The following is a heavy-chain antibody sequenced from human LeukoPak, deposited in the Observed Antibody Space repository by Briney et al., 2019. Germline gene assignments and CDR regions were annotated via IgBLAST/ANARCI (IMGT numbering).Heavy chain of an antibody. CDR1: GGSISSSSYY. V-gene: IGHV4-39*07. D-gene: IGHD4-17*01. Sequence: PSETLSLTCTVSGGSISSSSYYWGWIRQPPGKGLEWIGSIYHSGSTYYNPSLKSRVTISVDTSKNQFSLKLSSVTAADTAVYYCARRFSTTVTQPGGRYYYYYMDVWGKGTTVTVSS. CDR3: ARRFSTTVTQPGGRYYYYYMDV. CDR2: IYHSGST. J-gene: IGHJ6*03.